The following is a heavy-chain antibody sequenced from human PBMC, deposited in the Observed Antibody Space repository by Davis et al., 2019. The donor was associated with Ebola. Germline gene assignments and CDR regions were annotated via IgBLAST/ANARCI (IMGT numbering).Heavy chain of an antibody. CDR1: GGSFSGYY. Sequence: MPSETLSLTCAVYGGSFSGYYWSWIRQPPGKGLEWIGEINHSGSTNYNPSLKSRVTISVDTSKNQFSLKLSSVTAADTAVYYCARLAVTTAFDIWGQGTMVTVSS. CDR3: ARLAVTTAFDI. CDR2: INHSGST. D-gene: IGHD4-11*01. V-gene: IGHV4-34*01. J-gene: IGHJ3*02.